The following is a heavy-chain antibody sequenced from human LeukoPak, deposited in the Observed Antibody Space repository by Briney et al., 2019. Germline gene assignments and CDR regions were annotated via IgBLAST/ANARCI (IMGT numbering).Heavy chain of an antibody. V-gene: IGHV3-21*06. CDR2: IPSGGGT. J-gene: IGHJ4*02. Sequence: GGSLRLSCAASVFTFSTYGMSWVRQAPGKGLQWVSTIPSGGGTYYADSVKGRFTISRDNAKNSLYLQMDSLRVEDTAVYYCARDTDYWGQGTLVTVSS. CDR3: ARDTDY. CDR1: VFTFSTYG.